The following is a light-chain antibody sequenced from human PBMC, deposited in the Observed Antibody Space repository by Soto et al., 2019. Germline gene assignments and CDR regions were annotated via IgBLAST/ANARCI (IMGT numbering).Light chain of an antibody. J-gene: IGKJ2*01. CDR2: HAS. V-gene: IGKV1-5*01. CDR1: QSISSW. CDR3: QQYNSYST. Sequence: DIQMTQSPSTLSASVGDRVTITCRASQSISSWLAWYQQKPGKAPKLLIYHASSLESGVPSRFSGSGYGTELTLTISSLKPDDFETYYCQQYNSYSTFGQWTKLEIK.